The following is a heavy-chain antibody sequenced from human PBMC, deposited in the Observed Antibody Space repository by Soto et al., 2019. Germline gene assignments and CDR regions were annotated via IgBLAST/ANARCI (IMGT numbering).Heavy chain of an antibody. V-gene: IGHV4-30-2*01. CDR3: ARGRPFR. J-gene: IGHJ4*02. Sequence: QLQLQESGSGLVKPSQTLSLTCAVSGGSISSGGYSWSWIRQPPGKGLEWIGYIYHSGSIYYNPYLMSRVTISVDRSKNQLCLKLSSVPAADTGWCYCARGRPFRWGQGTLVTVSS. CDR2: IYHSGSI. CDR1: GGSISSGGYS.